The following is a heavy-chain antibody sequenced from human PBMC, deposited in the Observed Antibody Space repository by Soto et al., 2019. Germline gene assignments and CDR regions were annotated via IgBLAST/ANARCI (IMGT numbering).Heavy chain of an antibody. Sequence: QAQLVQSGAEVKKPGASVKVSCEASGYTFTGYDINWVRQATGQGLEWMGWMNPNSGNTGYAQNFQGRVTMTRDNSITTAYMELTSLRDDDSAVYYCVGEKVGTTGIDFWGQGTLVTVSS. CDR3: VGEKVGTTGIDF. J-gene: IGHJ4*02. CDR1: GYTFTGYD. V-gene: IGHV1-8*01. D-gene: IGHD1-26*01. CDR2: MNPNSGNT.